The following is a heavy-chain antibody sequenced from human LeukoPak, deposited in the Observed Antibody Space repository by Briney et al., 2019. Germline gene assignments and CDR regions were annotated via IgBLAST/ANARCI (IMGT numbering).Heavy chain of an antibody. CDR1: GGSISSSY. CDR2: IYTSGST. V-gene: IGHV4-4*07. Sequence: SETPSLTCTVSGGSISSSYWSWIRQPAGKGLEWIGRIYTSGSTNYNPSLKSRVTMSVDTSKSQFSLKLSSVTAADTAVYYCASRTVTTGYFDYWGQGTLVTVSS. CDR3: ASRTVTTGYFDY. D-gene: IGHD4-11*01. J-gene: IGHJ4*02.